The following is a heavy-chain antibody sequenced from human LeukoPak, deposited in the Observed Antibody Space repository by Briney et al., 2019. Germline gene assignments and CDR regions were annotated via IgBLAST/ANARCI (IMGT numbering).Heavy chain of an antibody. D-gene: IGHD3-22*01. Sequence: ASVKVSCKASGFTIISYGFSWVRQAPGQGLEWMGWISAYNGNTKYAQNLQGRVTMTTDTSTTTAHMELRSLKSDDTAVYYCARVPPNYYDSSGYSHDAFDIWGQGTMVTVSS. J-gene: IGHJ3*02. CDR3: ARVPPNYYDSSGYSHDAFDI. CDR1: GFTIISYG. CDR2: ISAYNGNT. V-gene: IGHV1-18*01.